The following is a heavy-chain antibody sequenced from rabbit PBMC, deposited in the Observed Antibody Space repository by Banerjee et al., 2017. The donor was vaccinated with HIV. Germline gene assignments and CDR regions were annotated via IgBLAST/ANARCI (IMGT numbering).Heavy chain of an antibody. J-gene: IGHJ4*01. Sequence: QSLEESGGDLVKPEGSLTLTCKASGFSFSNKYVMCWVRQAPGKGLEWIGYIDTADGNIYYASWVNGRFTISSHNAQKMLYLQLNALTAADTATYFCARDLAGVIGWNFNFWGQGTLVTVS. D-gene: IGHD4-1*01. V-gene: IGHV1S40*01. CDR2: IDTADGNI. CDR3: ARDLAGVIGWNFNF. CDR1: GFSFSNKYV.